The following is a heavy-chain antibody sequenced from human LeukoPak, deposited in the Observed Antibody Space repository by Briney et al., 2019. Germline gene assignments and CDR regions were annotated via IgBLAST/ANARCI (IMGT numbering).Heavy chain of an antibody. CDR2: IYYSGST. D-gene: IGHD6-19*01. CDR1: GGSISSSSYY. Sequence: PSETLSLTCTVSGGSISSSSYYWGWIRQPPGKGLERIGSIYYSGSTCYNPSLESRVTISVDTSKNQCSLKLISVTAADTAVYYCAIQRIAVGFDYWGQGTLVTVSS. CDR3: AIQRIAVGFDY. J-gene: IGHJ4*02. V-gene: IGHV4-39*01.